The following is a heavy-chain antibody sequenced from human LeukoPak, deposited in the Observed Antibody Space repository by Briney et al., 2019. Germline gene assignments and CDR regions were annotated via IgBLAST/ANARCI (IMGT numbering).Heavy chain of an antibody. D-gene: IGHD6-25*01. J-gene: IGHJ3*02. V-gene: IGHV3-23*01. Sequence: GGSLRLSCAASGFTFSRFGMSWVRQAPGKGLEWVSAISGSGGSTYYADSVKGRFTISRDNSKNTLYLQMNSLRAEDTAVYYCAKPYPAIDAFDIWGQGTMVTASS. CDR2: ISGSGGST. CDR3: AKPYPAIDAFDI. CDR1: GFTFSRFG.